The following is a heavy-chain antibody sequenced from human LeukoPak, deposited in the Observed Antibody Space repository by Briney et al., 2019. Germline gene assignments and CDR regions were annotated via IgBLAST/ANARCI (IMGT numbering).Heavy chain of an antibody. CDR1: GFTFSSYW. Sequence: GGSLRLSCAASGFTFSSYWMSWVRQAPGKGLEWVANIRKDGSQKYYVDSVEGRFTISRDNAKNSLYLQMNSLRGEDTALYYCVRAYRGGYSDDFDYWGQGTLVTVSS. CDR3: VRAYRGGYSDDFDY. D-gene: IGHD1-26*01. J-gene: IGHJ4*02. V-gene: IGHV3-7*03. CDR2: IRKDGSQK.